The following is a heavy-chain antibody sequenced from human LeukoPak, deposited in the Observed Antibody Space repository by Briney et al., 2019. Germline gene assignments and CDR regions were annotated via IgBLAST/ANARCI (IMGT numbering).Heavy chain of an antibody. CDR2: ISGSGGST. J-gene: IGHJ4*02. V-gene: IGHV3-23*01. Sequence: GGSLRLPCAASGFTFSSYAMSWVRQAPGKGLEWVSAISGSGGSTYYADSVKGRFTISRDNSKNTLYLQMNSLRAEDTAVYYCAKDRTWLQLSYFDYWGQGTLVTVSS. CDR3: AKDRTWLQLSYFDY. D-gene: IGHD5-24*01. CDR1: GFTFSSYA.